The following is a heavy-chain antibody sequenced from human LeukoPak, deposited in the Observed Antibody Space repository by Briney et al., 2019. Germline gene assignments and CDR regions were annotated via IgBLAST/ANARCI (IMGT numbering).Heavy chain of an antibody. CDR2: IKQDETEK. CDR1: GFTFNDYW. CDR3: ARGGGSAWSAYDY. J-gene: IGHJ4*02. D-gene: IGHD6-19*01. V-gene: IGHV3-7*01. Sequence: GGSLRLSCAASGFTFNDYWMSWVRQAPGKGLEWVANIKQDETEKYYVDSVKGRFTVSRDNAENSLYLQMSSLRDEDTAVYYCARGGGSAWSAYDYWGQGTLVTVSS.